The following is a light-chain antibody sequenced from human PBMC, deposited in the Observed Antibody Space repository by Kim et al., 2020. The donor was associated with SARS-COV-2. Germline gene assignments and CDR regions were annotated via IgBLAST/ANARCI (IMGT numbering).Light chain of an antibody. V-gene: IGKV3-11*01. CDR3: QQRSNWPWT. J-gene: IGKJ1*01. Sequence: LSPGERVTLSCRSSKSDRSYLAWFLQKRGQPPRLIIYDAFNRATGIPAKFSGSGSGTDLTVTIRSLEPEDFEVYYCQQRSNWPWTFGQGTKVDIK. CDR2: DAF. CDR1: KSDRSY.